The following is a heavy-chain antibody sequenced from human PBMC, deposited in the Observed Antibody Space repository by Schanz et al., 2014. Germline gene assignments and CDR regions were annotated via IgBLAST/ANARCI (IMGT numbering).Heavy chain of an antibody. Sequence: EVQLVESEGGLVQPGGSLRLSCEGSGFSFSDYWMGWVRQAPGKGLEWVANIKKDGSENYYADSVKGRFIISRDSTKNSLDLQMSSLRVEDTGTYYCVKDRRAALRFLEWGFLPDWGQGTLVIVSS. V-gene: IGHV3-7*03. CDR1: GFSFSDYW. J-gene: IGHJ1*01. CDR2: IKKDGSEN. D-gene: IGHD3-3*01. CDR3: VKDRRAALRFLEWGFLPD.